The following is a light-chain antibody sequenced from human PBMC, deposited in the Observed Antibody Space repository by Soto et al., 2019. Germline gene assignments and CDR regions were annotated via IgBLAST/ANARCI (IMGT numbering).Light chain of an antibody. J-gene: IGKJ1*01. V-gene: IGKV4-1*01. CDR3: QQHYSTWWT. CDR1: QSVLYSSNNKNY. Sequence: DIVMTQSPDSLAVSLGERATINCKSSQSVLYSSNNKNYLAWYQQKPGQPPKLLMYWASTRESGVPDRFSGSGSGTDFTLTISSLQAEDVAVYYCQQHYSTWWTFGQGTQVEIK. CDR2: WAS.